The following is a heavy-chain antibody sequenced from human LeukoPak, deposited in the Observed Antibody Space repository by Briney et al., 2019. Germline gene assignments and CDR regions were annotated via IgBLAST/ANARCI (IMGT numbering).Heavy chain of an antibody. CDR2: IHYSETT. Sequence: PSETLSLTCTVSGGSISSSNYYWGWIRQPPGKGLEWIASIHYSETTYYNPSLKSRVTISVDTSKNHFSLKLSSVTAADTAVYYCARSRGARTDYWGQGTLVTVSS. D-gene: IGHD1-26*01. CDR3: ARSRGARTDY. V-gene: IGHV4-39*02. CDR1: GGSISSSNYY. J-gene: IGHJ4*02.